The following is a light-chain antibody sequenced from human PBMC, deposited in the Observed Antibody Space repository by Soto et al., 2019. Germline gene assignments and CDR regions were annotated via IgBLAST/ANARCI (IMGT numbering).Light chain of an antibody. CDR1: KLGDKY. CDR2: QDS. J-gene: IGLJ1*01. Sequence: SYDVTQPPSVSVSPGQTASITCSGYKLGDKYACWYQQKSGQSPVLVIYQDSKRPSGIPERFSGSNSGNTATLTISGTQAMDEADYYCQAWDSSLGVFGTGTKVTVL. CDR3: QAWDSSLGV. V-gene: IGLV3-1*01.